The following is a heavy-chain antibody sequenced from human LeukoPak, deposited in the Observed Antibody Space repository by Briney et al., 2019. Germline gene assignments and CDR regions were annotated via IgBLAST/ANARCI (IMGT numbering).Heavy chain of an antibody. CDR3: ARVNQEDYYDSSGYYSPFDF. V-gene: IGHV4-39*07. J-gene: IGHJ4*02. Sequence: SETLSLTCTVSGGSISSSSYYWGWIRQPPGKGLEWIGSIYYSGSTYSNPSLESRLTMSVDRSQNQFFLKLSSVTAADTAVYYCARVNQEDYYDSSGYYSPFDFWGQGTLVTVSS. CDR1: GGSISSSSYY. D-gene: IGHD3-22*01. CDR2: IYYSGST.